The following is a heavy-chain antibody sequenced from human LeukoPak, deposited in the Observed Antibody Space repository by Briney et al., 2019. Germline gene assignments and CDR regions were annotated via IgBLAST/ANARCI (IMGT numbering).Heavy chain of an antibody. D-gene: IGHD2-2*02. CDR2: IYYSWST. J-gene: IGHJ6*02. CDR1: GGSITTGDYY. V-gene: IGHV4-39*01. CDR3: AKHQCSSTRCYSFYYYGMDV. Sequence: SETLSLTCTVSGGSITTGDYYWGWIRQPPGKGLEWIGSIYYSWSTYYNPSLKSRVTISVDTSKNQFSLNQSSVTAADTAVYYCAKHQCSSTRCYSFYYYGMDVWGQGTTVTVSS.